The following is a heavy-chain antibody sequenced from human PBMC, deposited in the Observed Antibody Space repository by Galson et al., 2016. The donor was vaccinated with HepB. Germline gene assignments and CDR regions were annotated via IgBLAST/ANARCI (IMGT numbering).Heavy chain of an antibody. CDR2: ISYDGKNK. CDR1: GFTFSDSS. CDR3: ATDFGSRSDSHFFGMDV. Sequence: SLRLSCAASGFTFSDSSLNWVRQAPGKGLEWVATISYDGKNKYYVDSVKGRFTISRDNSQNMVFLHMNSLRGEETAVYYCATDFGSRSDSHFFGMDVWGHGTTVIVSS. D-gene: IGHD6-13*01. V-gene: IGHV3-30*03. J-gene: IGHJ6*02.